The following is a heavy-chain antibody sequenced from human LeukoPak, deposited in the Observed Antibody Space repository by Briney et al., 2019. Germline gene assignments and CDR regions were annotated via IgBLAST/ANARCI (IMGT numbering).Heavy chain of an antibody. V-gene: IGHV4-59*01. J-gene: IGHJ4*02. CDR2: IYYTGST. D-gene: IGHD2-2*01. CDR1: GGSISSYY. Sequence: SETLSLTCTVSGGSISSYYWNWIRQPPGKGLEWIGYIYYTGSTNYNPSLKSRVTISVDTSKNQFSLNLTSVTAADTAVYYCARACSSATCPFDYWGQGTLVTVSS. CDR3: ARACSSATCPFDY.